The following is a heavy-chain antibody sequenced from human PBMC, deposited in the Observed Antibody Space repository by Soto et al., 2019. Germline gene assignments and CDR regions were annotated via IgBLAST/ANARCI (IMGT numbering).Heavy chain of an antibody. CDR1: GASISSYY. CDR3: ARQRLERLPTYFDY. CDR2: IHYSVST. V-gene: IGHV4-59*08. D-gene: IGHD3-3*01. J-gene: IGHJ4*02. Sequence: SETLSLTCTVSGASISSYYWSWIRQSPGKGLEWIGHIHYSVSTNYSPSLKSRVTISVDTSKNQFSLKLRSVTAADTAAYYCARQRLERLPTYFDYWGQGTQVTVSS.